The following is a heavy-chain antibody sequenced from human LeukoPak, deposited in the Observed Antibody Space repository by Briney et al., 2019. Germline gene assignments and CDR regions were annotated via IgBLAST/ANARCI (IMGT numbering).Heavy chain of an antibody. CDR3: AKVYSSSWYSDFDY. Sequence: GGSLRLSCEGSGFTFSNYAVIWVRQAPGKGLEWVSGISGGGASTYYADSVEGRFTISRDNSRSTVYVQMNSLRAEDTAVYYCAKVYSSSWYSDFDYWGQGTLVTVSS. CDR2: ISGGGAST. D-gene: IGHD6-13*01. J-gene: IGHJ4*02. CDR1: GFTFSNYA. V-gene: IGHV3-23*01.